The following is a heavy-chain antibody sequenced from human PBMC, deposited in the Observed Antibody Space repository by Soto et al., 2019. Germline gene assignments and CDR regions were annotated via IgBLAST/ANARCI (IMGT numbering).Heavy chain of an antibody. CDR1: GYIFTGYY. Sequence: ASVKVSCKASGYIFTGYYMHWVRQAPGQGLEWMGWINPNSGDTNYTQKFQGWVTMTRDTSISTAYMELRSLRSDDTAVYFCARVGRQSYYDGFPVYWGQGTLVTVSS. CDR3: ARVGRQSYYDGFPVY. CDR2: INPNSGDT. V-gene: IGHV1-2*04. J-gene: IGHJ4*02. D-gene: IGHD3-22*01.